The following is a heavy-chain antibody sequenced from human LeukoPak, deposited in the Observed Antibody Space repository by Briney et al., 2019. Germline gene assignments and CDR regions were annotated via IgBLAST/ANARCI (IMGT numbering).Heavy chain of an antibody. CDR2: ISGSGGST. CDR1: GFTFSSYA. D-gene: IGHD2-21*02. V-gene: IGHV3-23*01. Sequence: PGGSLRLSCAASGFTFSSYAMSWVRQAPGKGLEWVSAISGSGGSTYYADSVKGRFTISRDNSKNTLYLQMNSLRAEDTAVYYCAKDPTVVVTAIPVRYFDYWGQGTLVTVSS. J-gene: IGHJ4*02. CDR3: AKDPTVVVTAIPVRYFDY.